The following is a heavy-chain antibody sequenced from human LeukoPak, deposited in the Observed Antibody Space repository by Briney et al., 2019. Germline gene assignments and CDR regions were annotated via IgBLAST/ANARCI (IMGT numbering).Heavy chain of an antibody. D-gene: IGHD3-22*01. CDR2: IWNDGSNK. V-gene: IGHV3-33*01. J-gene: IGHJ4*02. CDR3: ARVRSGFYSDY. CDR1: GFTFSTYG. Sequence: PGRSLRLSCAASGFTFSTYGMHWVRQAPGKGLEWVAVIWNDGSNKYYADSVKGRFTISRDNSKNTLYLQMNSLRAEDTAVYSCARVRSGFYSDYWGQGTLVTVSS.